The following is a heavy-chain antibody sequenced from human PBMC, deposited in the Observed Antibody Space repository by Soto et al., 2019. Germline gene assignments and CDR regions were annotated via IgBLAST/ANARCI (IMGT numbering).Heavy chain of an antibody. CDR3: ASKGGDYGEYAAELAFGY. CDR2: IIPILGIA. V-gene: IGHV1-69*02. CDR1: GGTFSSYT. Sequence: QVQLVQSGAEVKKPGSSVKVSCKASGGTFSSYTISWVRQAPGQGLEWMGRIIPILGIANYAQKFQGRVTITADQTTSKAYMEPRRLRSEDTAVYYCASKGGDYGEYAAELAFGYWGQGTLVTVSS. D-gene: IGHD4-17*01. J-gene: IGHJ4*02.